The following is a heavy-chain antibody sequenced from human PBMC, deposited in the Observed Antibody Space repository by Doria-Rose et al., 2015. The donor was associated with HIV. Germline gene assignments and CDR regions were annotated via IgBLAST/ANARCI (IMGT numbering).Heavy chain of an antibody. D-gene: IGHD3-16*01. CDR2: IYHSGST. Sequence: NWWSWVRQPPGKGLEWIGEIYHSGSTNYNPSLKSRATISVDKSKNQFSLRLSSVTAADTAMYYCASQPPGGNYFDYWGQGTLVTVSS. CDR1: NW. CDR3: ASQPPGGNYFDY. J-gene: IGHJ4*02. V-gene: IGHV4-4*02.